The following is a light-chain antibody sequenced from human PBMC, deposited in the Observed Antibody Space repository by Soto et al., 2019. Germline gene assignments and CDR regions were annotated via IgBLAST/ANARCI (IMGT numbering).Light chain of an antibody. J-gene: IGKJ4*01. CDR2: DAS. Sequence: DIQMTQSPSSLCASVGDRVTITCRASQDIRNDLNWYQQKPGKAPKLLIYDASNLETGVPSRFSGSGSGTDFTFTISSLQPEDIPTYYCQQYDNLPLTFGGGTKVEIK. CDR3: QQYDNLPLT. CDR1: QDIRND. V-gene: IGKV1-33*01.